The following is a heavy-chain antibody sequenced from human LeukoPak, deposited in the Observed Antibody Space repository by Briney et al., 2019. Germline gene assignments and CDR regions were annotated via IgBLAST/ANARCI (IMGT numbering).Heavy chain of an antibody. CDR2: ISGSGGST. J-gene: IGHJ6*02. D-gene: IGHD1-26*01. V-gene: IGHV3-23*01. Sequence: PGGSLRLSCAASGFTFSSYAMSWVRQAPGKGLEWVSAISGSGGSTYYADSVKGRFTISRDNSKNTLYLQMNSLRAEDTAVYYCAKEMGAPYYYYYGMDVWGQGTTVTVSS. CDR3: AKEMGAPYYYYYGMDV. CDR1: GFTFSSYA.